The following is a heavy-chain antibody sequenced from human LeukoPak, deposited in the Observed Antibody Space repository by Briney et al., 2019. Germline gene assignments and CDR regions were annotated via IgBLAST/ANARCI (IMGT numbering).Heavy chain of an antibody. D-gene: IGHD1-26*01. CDR3: AKDRWGWELPGPYFDY. J-gene: IGHJ4*02. V-gene: IGHV4-39*02. CDR1: GGSISSSSYY. Sequence: PSETLSLTCTVSGGSISSSSYYWGWIRQPPGKGLEWIGSIYYSGSTYYNPSLKSRVTISVDTSKNQFSLKLSSVTAADTAVYYCAKDRWGWELPGPYFDYWGQGTLVTVSS. CDR2: IYYSGST.